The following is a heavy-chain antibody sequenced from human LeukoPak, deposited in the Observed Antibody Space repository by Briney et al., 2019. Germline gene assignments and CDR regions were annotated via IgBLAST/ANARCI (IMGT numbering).Heavy chain of an antibody. Sequence: PGGSLRLSCAASGLTFSSYSMNWVRQAPGKGLEWVSSISSSSSYIYYADSVKGRFTISRDNAKNSLYLQMNSLRAEDTAVYYCARVNAYDSSGYYLDYWGQGTLVTVSS. V-gene: IGHV3-21*01. J-gene: IGHJ4*02. D-gene: IGHD3-22*01. CDR2: ISSSSSYI. CDR3: ARVNAYDSSGYYLDY. CDR1: GLTFSSYS.